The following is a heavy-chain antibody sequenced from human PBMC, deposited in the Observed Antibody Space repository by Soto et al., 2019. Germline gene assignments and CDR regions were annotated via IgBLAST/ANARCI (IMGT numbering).Heavy chain of an antibody. CDR2: VNPSLGRT. V-gene: IGHV1-46*01. J-gene: IGHJ4*02. CDR1: GYSLTASH. Sequence: ASVKVSCKASGYSLTASHMHWVRQAPGQGLEWMGIVNPSLGRTNYAQKFQGRVAMTWDTSTRTVYMELSSLRSDDTAVYYCARAPYSSTSFFFDHWGQGTLVTVSS. D-gene: IGHD6-6*01. CDR3: ARAPYSSTSFFFDH.